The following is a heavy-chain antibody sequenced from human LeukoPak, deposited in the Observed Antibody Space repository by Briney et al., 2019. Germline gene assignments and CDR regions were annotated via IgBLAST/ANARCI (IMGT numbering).Heavy chain of an antibody. D-gene: IGHD6-13*01. Sequence: SETLSLTCAVYGGSFSGSYWSWIRQPPGKGLEWIGEINHSGSTNYNPSLKSRVTISVDTSKNQFSLKLSSVTAADTAVYYCARGPLYSSSWPPYYYYGMDVWGQGTTVTVSS. CDR1: GGSFSGSY. CDR2: INHSGST. V-gene: IGHV4-34*01. J-gene: IGHJ6*02. CDR3: ARGPLYSSSWPPYYYYGMDV.